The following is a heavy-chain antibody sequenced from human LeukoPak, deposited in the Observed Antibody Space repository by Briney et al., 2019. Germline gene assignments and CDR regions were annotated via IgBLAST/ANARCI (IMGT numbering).Heavy chain of an antibody. V-gene: IGHV4-34*01. D-gene: IGHD3-22*01. CDR3: ARGPKYYYESSGYYRFDY. Sequence: KASETLSLTCAVYGGSFSGYYWTWIRQPPGKGLEWIGEINHSGSTNYNPSLKSRVTISVDTSKNQFSLNLSSVTAADTAVYYCARGPKYYYESSGYYRFDYWSQGTLVTVSS. J-gene: IGHJ4*02. CDR1: GGSFSGYY. CDR2: INHSGST.